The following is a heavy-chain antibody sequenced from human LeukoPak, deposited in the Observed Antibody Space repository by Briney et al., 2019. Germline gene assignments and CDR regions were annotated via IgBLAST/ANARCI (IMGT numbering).Heavy chain of an antibody. J-gene: IGHJ4*02. CDR3: ARESENYYGSGSYYPRSIDY. Sequence: PSETLSLTCTVSDGSITTDDYFWSWIRQPPGKGLEWIGYISHRGRTYSNPSLESRLTMSVDRSQNQFFLKLSSVTAADAAVYYCARESENYYGSGSYYPRSIDYWGQGTLVTVSS. CDR2: ISHRGRT. CDR1: DGSITTDDYF. V-gene: IGHV4-30-2*01. D-gene: IGHD3-10*01.